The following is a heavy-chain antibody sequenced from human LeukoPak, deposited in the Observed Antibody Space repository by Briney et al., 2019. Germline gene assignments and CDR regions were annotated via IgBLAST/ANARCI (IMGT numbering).Heavy chain of an antibody. Sequence: SETLSLTCTVSGGSISSYYWSWVRQPPGKGLEWIGFIYYGSTNYNPSLKSRVTISVDTSKNQFSLRLGSVTAADTAVYFCARHDSPAPVPNLWGQGTLVTVSS. D-gene: IGHD2-15*01. CDR3: ARHDSPAPVPNL. J-gene: IGHJ4*02. CDR1: GGSISSYY. CDR2: IYYGST. V-gene: IGHV4-59*08.